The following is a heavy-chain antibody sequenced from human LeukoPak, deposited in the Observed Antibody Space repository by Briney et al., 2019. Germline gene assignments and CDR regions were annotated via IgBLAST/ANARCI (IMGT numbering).Heavy chain of an antibody. CDR1: GGSFSGYY. CDR3: ARVASTMVRGVIIPTPPFDY. Sequence: PSETLSLTCAVYGGSFSGYYWSWIRQPPGKGLEWIGEINHSGSTNYNPSLKSRVTISVGTSKNQFSLKLSSVTAADTAVYYCARVASTMVRGVIIPTPPFDYWGQGTLVTVSS. D-gene: IGHD3-10*01. CDR2: INHSGST. J-gene: IGHJ4*02. V-gene: IGHV4-34*01.